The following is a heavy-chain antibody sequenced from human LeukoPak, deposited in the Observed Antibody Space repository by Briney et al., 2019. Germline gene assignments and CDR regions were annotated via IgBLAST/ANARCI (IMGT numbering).Heavy chain of an antibody. Sequence: GGSLNLSCAASWFNLSSNYMSWVRPAPGKGLEWVSVIYSGGSTYYADSVKGRFTISRDNTKNTLYLQMNSLRAEDTAVYYCATQWELLDAFDIWGQGTMVTVSS. J-gene: IGHJ3*02. CDR3: ATQWELLDAFDI. CDR2: IYSGGST. D-gene: IGHD1-26*01. V-gene: IGHV3-53*01. CDR1: WFNLSSNY.